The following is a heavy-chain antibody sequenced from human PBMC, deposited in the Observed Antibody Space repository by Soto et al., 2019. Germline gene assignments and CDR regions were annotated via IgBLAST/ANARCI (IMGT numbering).Heavy chain of an antibody. V-gene: IGHV1-3*05. D-gene: IGHD2-15*01. J-gene: IGHJ4*02. Sequence: QVQLVQSGAEEKKPGASVKVSCKDSGYTFTSYAMHWVRQAPGQRLEWMGWINAGNGNTKYSQKFQGRVTITRDTSASTAYMDLSSLRSEDTAVYYCARVPGGSRSVVDYWGQGTLVTVSS. CDR1: GYTFTSYA. CDR3: ARVPGGSRSVVDY. CDR2: INAGNGNT.